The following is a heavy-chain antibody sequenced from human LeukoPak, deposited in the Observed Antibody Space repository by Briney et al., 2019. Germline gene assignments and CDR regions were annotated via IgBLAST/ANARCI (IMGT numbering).Heavy chain of an antibody. Sequence: SETLSLTCTVSGGSISPYYWSWIRQPVGKGLEWIGRVYTSGSTSYSPSLKSRVTMSVDTSKNHFSLKLSSVTDADTAFYYCATGDSSFDNWGQGTLVTVSS. J-gene: IGHJ4*02. CDR1: GGSISPYY. V-gene: IGHV4-4*07. CDR3: ATGDSSFDN. D-gene: IGHD4-17*01. CDR2: VYTSGST.